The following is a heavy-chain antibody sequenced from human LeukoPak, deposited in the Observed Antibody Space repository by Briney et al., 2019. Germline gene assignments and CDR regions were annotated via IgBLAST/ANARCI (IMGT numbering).Heavy chain of an antibody. CDR3: ARGHWGADY. CDR1: EFTFSDYY. Sequence: GGSLRLSCAASEFTFSDYYMSWIRQAPGKGLEWISYISGSGSNIYYADSVRGRFTVSRDNAKNSLYLQMNSLRAEDTAVYFCARGHWGADYWGQGTLVTVSS. D-gene: IGHD7-27*01. CDR2: ISGSGSNI. J-gene: IGHJ4*02. V-gene: IGHV3-11*01.